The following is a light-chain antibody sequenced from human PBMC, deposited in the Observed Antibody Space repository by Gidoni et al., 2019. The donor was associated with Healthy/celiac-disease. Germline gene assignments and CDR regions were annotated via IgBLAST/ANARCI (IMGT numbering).Light chain of an antibody. Sequence: EIVLTQSPGTLSLSPGERATLSCRASQSVSSNYLAWYQQKPGQAPRLLIYGVSSRATGIPDRFSGSGSGTDFTLTISRLEPEDFAVYYCQQYGSSPCSFXXXTKLEI. V-gene: IGKV3-20*01. CDR1: QSVSSNY. CDR3: QQYGSSPCS. J-gene: IGKJ2*04. CDR2: GVS.